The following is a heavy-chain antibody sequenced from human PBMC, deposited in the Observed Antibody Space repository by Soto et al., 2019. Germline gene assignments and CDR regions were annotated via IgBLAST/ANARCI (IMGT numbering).Heavy chain of an antibody. CDR1: GFTFSSYA. V-gene: IGHV3-30-3*01. CDR2: ISYDGSNK. J-gene: IGHJ3*02. D-gene: IGHD6-19*01. CDR3: ARETVAVAAFDI. Sequence: GGSLRLSCAASGFTFSSYAMHWVRQAPGKGLEWVAVISYDGSNKYYADSVKGRFTISRDNSKNTLYLQMNSLRAEDTAVYYCARETVAVAAFDIWGQGTMVTVSS.